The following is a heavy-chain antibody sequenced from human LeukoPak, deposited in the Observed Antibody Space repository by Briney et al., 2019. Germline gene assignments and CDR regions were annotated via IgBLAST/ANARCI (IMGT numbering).Heavy chain of an antibody. J-gene: IGHJ4*02. CDR1: GFRFSDHY. V-gene: IGHV3/OR16-9*01. CDR3: VRHAGRTGGQ. CDR2: ISGNSGDI. Sequence: GGSLRLSCAASGFRFSDHYMSWIRQAPGKGPEWISYISGNSGDIAYADSVKGRFTISRDNAKNSLHLQMNSLRVEDTAVYHCVRHAGRTGGQWGQGILTTVSS. D-gene: IGHD3-10*01.